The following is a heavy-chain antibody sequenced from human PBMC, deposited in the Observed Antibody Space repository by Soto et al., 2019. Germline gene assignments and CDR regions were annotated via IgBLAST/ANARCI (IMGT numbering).Heavy chain of an antibody. CDR1: GFTFSTYA. V-gene: IGHV3-23*01. D-gene: IGHD6-13*01. J-gene: IGHJ5*02. Sequence: EVQVLESGGGLVQPGGSLRLSCAASGFTFSTYAMTWVRQAPGKGLEWVSGIIGSGDTTYYADSVKGRFTISRDNSKNTLYLQMSSLRAEDTAVYYCARELRLAAAGAEFDPWGQGTLVTVSS. CDR2: IIGSGDTT. CDR3: ARELRLAAAGAEFDP.